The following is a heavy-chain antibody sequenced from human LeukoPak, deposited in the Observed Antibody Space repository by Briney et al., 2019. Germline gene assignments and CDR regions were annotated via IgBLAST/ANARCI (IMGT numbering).Heavy chain of an antibody. CDR1: GFTFSSYG. CDR3: AXXXXYYGSGSLDY. CDR2: ISYDGSNK. J-gene: IGHJ4*02. D-gene: IGHD3-10*01. Sequence: PGGSLRLSCAASGFTFSSYGMHWVRQAPGKGLEWVAVISYDGSNKYYADSVKGRFTISRDNSKNTLYLQMNSLRAEDTAVYYCAXXXXYYGSGSLDYWGQGTLVTXSX. V-gene: IGHV3-30*18.